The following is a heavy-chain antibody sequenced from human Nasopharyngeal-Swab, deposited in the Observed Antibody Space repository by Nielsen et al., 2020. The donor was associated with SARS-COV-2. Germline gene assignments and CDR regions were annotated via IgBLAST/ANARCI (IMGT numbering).Heavy chain of an antibody. CDR1: GFTFSTYW. Sequence: GGSLRLSCAASGFTFSTYWVHWVRQVPGVGLVWVSRINADGSTTDYADSVKGRFTISRDNAKNSLYLQMNSLRAEDTAVYYCARDRSSATFTYNWFDPWGQGTLVTVSS. V-gene: IGHV3-74*01. D-gene: IGHD1-26*01. J-gene: IGHJ5*02. CDR2: INADGSTT. CDR3: ARDRSSATFTYNWFDP.